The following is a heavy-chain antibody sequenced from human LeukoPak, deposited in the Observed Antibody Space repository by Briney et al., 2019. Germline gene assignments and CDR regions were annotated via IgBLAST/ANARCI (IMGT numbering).Heavy chain of an antibody. Sequence: SETLSLTCAVYGGSFSGYYWSWVRQPPGKGLEWIGEINHSGSTNYDPSLKSRVTISVDTSKNQFSPKLSSVTAADTAVYYCARGKGYAETTPFDYWGQGTLVTVSS. CDR3: ARGKGYAETTPFDY. D-gene: IGHD2-2*01. CDR2: INHSGST. CDR1: GGSFSGYY. V-gene: IGHV4-34*01. J-gene: IGHJ4*02.